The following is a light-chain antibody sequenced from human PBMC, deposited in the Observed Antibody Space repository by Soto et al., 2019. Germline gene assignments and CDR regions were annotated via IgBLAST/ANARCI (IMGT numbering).Light chain of an antibody. CDR1: SSDVGAYKY. Sequence: QSALTQAASVSGSPGQWITISCSGTSSDVGAYKYVSWYQQHPGKAPKLMIYEVSNRPSGVSNRFSGSKSGNTASLTISGLQAEDEADYYCSSFTSSDTRLFGTGTKVTVL. J-gene: IGLJ1*01. CDR2: EVS. V-gene: IGLV2-14*01. CDR3: SSFTSSDTRL.